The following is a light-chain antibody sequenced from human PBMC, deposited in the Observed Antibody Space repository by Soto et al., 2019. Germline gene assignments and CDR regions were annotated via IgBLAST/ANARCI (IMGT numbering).Light chain of an antibody. CDR2: EVT. CDR1: STDIGGYNF. CDR3: SSYAGSSNV. Sequence: QSALTQPPSASGSPGQSVTISCTGTSTDIGGYNFVSWYQQHPGKAPKLIIYEVTKRPSGVPDRFSGSKFGNTASLTVSGLQAEDEADYYCSSYAGSSNVFGTGTKLTVL. J-gene: IGLJ1*01. V-gene: IGLV2-8*01.